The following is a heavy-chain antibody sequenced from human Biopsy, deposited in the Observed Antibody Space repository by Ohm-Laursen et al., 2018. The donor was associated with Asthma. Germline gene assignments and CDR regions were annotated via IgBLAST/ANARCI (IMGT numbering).Heavy chain of an antibody. J-gene: IGHJ3*02. D-gene: IGHD3-3*01. CDR1: GVSLSSFG. CDR2: ISYDGSKK. CDR3: AKERYYDFWSGYPI. V-gene: IGHV3-30*18. Sequence: SLRLSCAASGVSLSSFGMNWVRQAPGKVLEWVAVISYDGSKKEYGDSVKGRFTISRDNSKDTVYLQMNSLRAEDTAVYYCAKERYYDFWSGYPIWGQGTMVTVSS.